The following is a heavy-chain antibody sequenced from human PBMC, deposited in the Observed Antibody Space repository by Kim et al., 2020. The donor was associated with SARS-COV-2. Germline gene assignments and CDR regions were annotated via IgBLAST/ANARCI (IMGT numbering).Heavy chain of an antibody. J-gene: IGHJ4*02. Sequence: ASVKVSCKASGYTFTSYYMHWVRQAPGQGLEWMGIINPSGGSTSYAQKFQGRVTMTRDTSTSTVYMELSSLRSEDTAVYYCARGGTITMVRGPNTFSFDYWGQGTLVTVSS. D-gene: IGHD3-10*01. CDR3: ARGGTITMVRGPNTFSFDY. CDR1: GYTFTSYY. CDR2: INPSGGST. V-gene: IGHV1-46*01.